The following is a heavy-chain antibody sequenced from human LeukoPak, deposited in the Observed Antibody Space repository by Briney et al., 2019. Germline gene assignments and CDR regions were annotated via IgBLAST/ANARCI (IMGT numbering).Heavy chain of an antibody. CDR3: TRDVGSGIHDY. Sequence: GGSLRLSCTASGFTFGDYAMSWVRQAPGKGLEWVGFIRSKAYGGTTEYAASVKGRFTISRDDSKSIAYLQMNSLKTEDTAVYYCTRDVGSGIHDYWGQGTLVTVSS. CDR1: GFTFGDYA. CDR2: IRSKAYGGTT. V-gene: IGHV3-49*04. J-gene: IGHJ4*02. D-gene: IGHD3-10*01.